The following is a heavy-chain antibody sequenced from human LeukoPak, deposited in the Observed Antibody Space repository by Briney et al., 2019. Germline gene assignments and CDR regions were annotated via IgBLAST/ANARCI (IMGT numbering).Heavy chain of an antibody. CDR1: GYSFSTYW. V-gene: IGHV5-51*01. J-gene: IGHJ4*02. CDR2: IYPDDSET. Sequence: GESLKISCKTSGYSFSTYWLAWVRQVPGKGLEWMAIIYPDDSETRYSPSFQGQVTISADKSTGTAYLQWNSLKASDTAMYYCGRQETRIRNPVDYWGQGTLVTVSS. CDR3: GRQETRIRNPVDY. D-gene: IGHD1-14*01.